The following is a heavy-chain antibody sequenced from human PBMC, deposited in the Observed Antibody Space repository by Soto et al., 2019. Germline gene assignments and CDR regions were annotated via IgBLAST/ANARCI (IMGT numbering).Heavy chain of an antibody. J-gene: IGHJ3*02. CDR3: ARGSIYTYYDFWSGQRSDAFDI. CDR2: INHSGST. Sequence: SETLSLTCAVYGGSFSGYYWSWIRQPPGKGLEWIGEINHSGSTNYNPSLKSRVTISVDTSKNQFSLKLSSVTAADTAVYYCARGSIYTYYDFWSGQRSDAFDIWGQGTMVTVS. CDR1: GGSFSGYY. D-gene: IGHD3-3*01. V-gene: IGHV4-34*01.